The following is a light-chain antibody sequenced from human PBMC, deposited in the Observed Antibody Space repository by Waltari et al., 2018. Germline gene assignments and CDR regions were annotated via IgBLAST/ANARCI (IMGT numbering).Light chain of an antibody. V-gene: IGLV1-47*01. CDR1: SSNIGSNY. J-gene: IGLJ3*02. CDR2: KNI. Sequence: QSVLTQPPSASGTPGQTVNMSCSASSSNIGSNYVYWYQQLPGTAPKLLIYKNIQRPSGVPDRFSDSKSGTSASLAISSLRSEDEADYYCAAWDDRLSGWVFGGGTKLTVL. CDR3: AAWDDRLSGWV.